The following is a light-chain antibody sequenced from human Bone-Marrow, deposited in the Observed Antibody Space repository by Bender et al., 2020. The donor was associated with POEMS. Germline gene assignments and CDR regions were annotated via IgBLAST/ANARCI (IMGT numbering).Light chain of an antibody. V-gene: IGLV3-21*03. CDR2: KDS. J-gene: IGLJ2*01. CDR3: QSADSTGAV. Sequence: SYVLTQPPSVSVAPGKTARITCGGNNIGSKSVHWYQQKPGQAPVVVVYKDSDRPSGIPERYSGSRSGTTVTLTISGVQAEDEADYYCQSADSTGAVFGGGTKLTVL. CDR1: NIGSKS.